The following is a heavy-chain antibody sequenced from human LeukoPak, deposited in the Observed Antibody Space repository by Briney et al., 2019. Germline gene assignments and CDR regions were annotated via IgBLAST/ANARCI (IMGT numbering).Heavy chain of an antibody. Sequence: ASVKVSCKASGYTFTSYDINWVRQATGQGLGWMGWMNPNSGNTGYAQKFQGRVTVTRNTSISTAYMELSSLRSDDTAVYYCARQYSSSQYYYYMDVWGKGTTVTVSS. CDR2: MNPNSGNT. CDR3: ARQYSSSQYYYYMDV. D-gene: IGHD6-13*01. J-gene: IGHJ6*03. V-gene: IGHV1-8*01. CDR1: GYTFTSYD.